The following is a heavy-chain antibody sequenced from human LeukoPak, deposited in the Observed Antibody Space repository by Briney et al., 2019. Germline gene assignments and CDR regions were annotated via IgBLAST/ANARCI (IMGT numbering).Heavy chain of an antibody. V-gene: IGHV3-15*01. CDR3: TWRGASFDY. D-gene: IGHD3-10*01. CDR2: ILSKTSGEAT. Sequence: PGGSLRLSCAGSGFTFSDAWVTWVRQAPGKGLEWIGRILSKTSGEATEYAAPVKARFTISRDDSKNMVYLQMNSLKTEDTAVYYCTWRGASFDYWGRGTLATVSS. CDR1: GFTFSDAW. J-gene: IGHJ4*02.